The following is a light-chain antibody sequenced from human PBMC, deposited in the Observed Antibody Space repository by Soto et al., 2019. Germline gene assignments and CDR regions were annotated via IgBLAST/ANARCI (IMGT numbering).Light chain of an antibody. CDR3: QQYNNCPPLT. J-gene: IGKJ4*01. Sequence: EIVMTQSPATLSVSPGERATLSCRASQSVSSNLAWYQQKPGQAPRLLIYGASTRATGIPARFSGSGSGTEFPLTISRLQSEDFAVYYCQQYNNCPPLTFGGGTKVEIK. CDR1: QSVSSN. CDR2: GAS. V-gene: IGKV3-15*01.